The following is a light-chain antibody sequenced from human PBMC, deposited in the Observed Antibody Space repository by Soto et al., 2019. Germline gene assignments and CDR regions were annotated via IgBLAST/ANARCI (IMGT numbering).Light chain of an antibody. Sequence: QSVLTQPASVSGSPGQSITISCSGTSSDVGGYNYVFWYQHHPGKAPKLMIYDVSNRPSGVSNRFSGSKSGNTASLTISGLQAEGEADYYCSSYTSSSTYVFGTGTKLTVL. CDR3: SSYTSSSTYV. V-gene: IGLV2-14*03. CDR2: DVS. J-gene: IGLJ1*01. CDR1: SSDVGGYNY.